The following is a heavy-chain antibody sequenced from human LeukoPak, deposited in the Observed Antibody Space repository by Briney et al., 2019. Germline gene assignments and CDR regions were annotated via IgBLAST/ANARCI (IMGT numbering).Heavy chain of an antibody. Sequence: GGSLRLSCAASGFTFSSYWMHWVRQAPGKGLVWVSRINSDGSSTNYADSVKGRFTISRDNAKNTLYLQMNSLRAEDTAVYYCARGWYGEGFDYWGQGTLVTVSS. J-gene: IGHJ4*02. CDR2: INSDGSST. CDR1: GFTFSSYW. D-gene: IGHD4-17*01. V-gene: IGHV3-74*01. CDR3: ARGWYGEGFDY.